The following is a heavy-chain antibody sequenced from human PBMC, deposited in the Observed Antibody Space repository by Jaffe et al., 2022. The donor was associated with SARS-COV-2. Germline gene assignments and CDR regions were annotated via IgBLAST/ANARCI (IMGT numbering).Heavy chain of an antibody. Sequence: QVTLRESGPALVKPTQTLTLTCTFSGFSLSTSGMCVSWIRQPPGKALEWLALIDWDDDKYYSTSLKTRLTISKDTSKNQVVLTMTNMDPVDTATYYCARGQSGSYFHIGDYWGQGTLVTVSS. J-gene: IGHJ4*02. CDR3: ARGQSGSYFHIGDY. CDR2: IDWDDDK. CDR1: GFSLSTSGMC. D-gene: IGHD1-26*01. V-gene: IGHV2-70*01.